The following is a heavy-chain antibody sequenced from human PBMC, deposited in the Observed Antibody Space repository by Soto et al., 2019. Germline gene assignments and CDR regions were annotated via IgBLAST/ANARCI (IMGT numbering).Heavy chain of an antibody. D-gene: IGHD3-22*01. CDR3: AREGGAHYDSSGYYFSGPAY. CDR2: IYYSGST. CDR1: GGSISSGGYY. Sequence: SETLSLTCTVSGGSISSGGYYWSWIRQHPGKGLEWIGYIYYSGSTYYNPSLKSRVTISVDTSKNQFSLKLSSVTAADTAVYYCAREGGAHYDSSGYYFSGPAYWGQGTLVTV. J-gene: IGHJ4*02. V-gene: IGHV4-31*03.